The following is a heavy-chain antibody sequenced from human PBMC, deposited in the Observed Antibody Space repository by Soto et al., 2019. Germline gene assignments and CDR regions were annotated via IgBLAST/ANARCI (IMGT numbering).Heavy chain of an antibody. Sequence: QVQLQESGPGLVKPSQTLSLTCTVSGGSISSGGYYWSWIRQHPGKGLEWIGYIYYSGSTYYNPSRERRGTLSVDPSKNPFPLKLSSLTAADTAVFFCARGGYCSSTSCRLNWFDPWGQGTLVTVSS. V-gene: IGHV4-31*03. CDR2: IYYSGST. CDR1: GGSISSGGYY. CDR3: ARGGYCSSTSCRLNWFDP. J-gene: IGHJ5*02. D-gene: IGHD2-2*01.